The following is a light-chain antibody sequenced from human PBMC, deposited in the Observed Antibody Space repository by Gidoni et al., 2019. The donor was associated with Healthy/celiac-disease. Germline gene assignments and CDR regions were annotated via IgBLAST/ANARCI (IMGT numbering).Light chain of an antibody. J-gene: IGKJ5*01. CDR1: QSISSY. CDR3: QQSYSTPIT. CDR2: AAS. Sequence: IQMTQSPSSLSAAVGDRVTITSRASQSISSYLNWYQQKPGKAPKLLIYAASSLQSGVPSRFSSSGSGTDFTITISSLQPEDFATYYCQQSYSTPITFGQGTRLEIK. V-gene: IGKV1-39*01.